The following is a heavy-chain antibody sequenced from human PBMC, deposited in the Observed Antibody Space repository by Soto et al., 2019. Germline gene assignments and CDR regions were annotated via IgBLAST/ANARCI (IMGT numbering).Heavy chain of an antibody. D-gene: IGHD6-13*01. V-gene: IGHV1-2*04. J-gene: IGHJ6*02. CDR1: GYTLTGYY. Sequence: QVQLVQSGAEVKKPGDSVKVYCKASGYTLTGYYMHWVRQAPGQGLEWMGWINPNSGGTNYSQKFQGWVTMTRDTSISTAYMELSRLRSDDTAVYYCARSRSWGGNYYYYGMDVWGPGTTFSFSS. CDR2: INPNSGGT. CDR3: ARSRSWGGNYYYYGMDV.